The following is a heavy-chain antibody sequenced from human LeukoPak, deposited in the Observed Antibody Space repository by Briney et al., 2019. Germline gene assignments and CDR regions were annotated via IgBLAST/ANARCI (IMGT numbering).Heavy chain of an antibody. V-gene: IGHV1-8*01. CDR2: MNPNSGNT. J-gene: IGHJ4*02. CDR1: GYTFTSYD. D-gene: IGHD2-2*01. CDR3: LVVVVPAARYYFDY. Sequence: ASVKVSCKATGYTFTSYDINWVRQATGQGLEWMGWMNPNSGNTGYAQKFQGRVSITRNTSISTAYMELSSLRSEDTAVYYCLVVVVPAARYYFDYWGQGTLVTVSS.